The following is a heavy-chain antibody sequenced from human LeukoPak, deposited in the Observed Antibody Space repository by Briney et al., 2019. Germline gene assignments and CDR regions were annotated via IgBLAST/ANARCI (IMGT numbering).Heavy chain of an antibody. D-gene: IGHD3-10*01. CDR1: GFTFSSYS. V-gene: IGHV3-21*01. CDR2: ISSSSSYI. J-gene: IGHJ4*02. CDR3: ARALRVRGVYPLYYFDY. Sequence: GGSLRLSCAASGFTFSSYSMNWVRQAPGKGLEWVSSISSSSSYIYYADSVKGRFTISRDNAKNSLYLQMNSLRAEDTAVYYCARALRVRGVYPLYYFDYWGQGTLVTVSS.